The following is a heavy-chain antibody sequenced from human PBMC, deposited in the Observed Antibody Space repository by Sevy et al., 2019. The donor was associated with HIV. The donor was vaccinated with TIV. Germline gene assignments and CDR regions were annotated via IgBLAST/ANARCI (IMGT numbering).Heavy chain of an antibody. CDR2: ISGGGSST. V-gene: IGHV3-23*01. D-gene: IGHD3-22*01. CDR1: GFTFRTYA. CDR3: AKADSLDYYDSNEFDC. Sequence: GGSLRLSCAASGFTFRTYAMTWVRQAPGKGLEWLSGISGGGSSTYYADSVKGRFTISRDNSKNTLYLQVNSLRAEDTAVYYCAKADSLDYYDSNEFDCWGQGTLVTVSS. J-gene: IGHJ4*02.